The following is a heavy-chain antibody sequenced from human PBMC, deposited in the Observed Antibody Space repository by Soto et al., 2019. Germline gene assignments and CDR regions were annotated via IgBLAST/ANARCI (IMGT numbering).Heavy chain of an antibody. Sequence: QVQLVQSGTEVKKPGSSAKVSCKASGGTFSNYVISWVRQAPGQGLEWMGGIIPLFGTTDYAKKFQGRIAITADESTTTVYMDLSSMRFEDTAVYFCELDVGSGALSVVWGQGTTVIVSS. V-gene: IGHV1-69*01. CDR1: GGTFSNYV. CDR3: ELDVGSGALSVV. CDR2: IIPLFGTT. D-gene: IGHD3-10*01. J-gene: IGHJ6*02.